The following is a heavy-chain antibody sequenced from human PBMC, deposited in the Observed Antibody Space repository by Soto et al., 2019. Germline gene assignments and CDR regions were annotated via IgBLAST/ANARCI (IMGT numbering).Heavy chain of an antibody. V-gene: IGHV3-30-3*01. CDR3: ARDQAVAGYGGGAFDI. Sequence: GGSLRLSCAASGFSFSTYAMHWVRQAPGKGLEWVAVISYDGSNKYYADSLKGRFTISRDNSKNTLYLQMNSLRAEDTAVYYCARDQAVAGYGGGAFDIWGQGTMVTVSS. D-gene: IGHD6-19*01. CDR2: ISYDGSNK. J-gene: IGHJ3*02. CDR1: GFSFSTYA.